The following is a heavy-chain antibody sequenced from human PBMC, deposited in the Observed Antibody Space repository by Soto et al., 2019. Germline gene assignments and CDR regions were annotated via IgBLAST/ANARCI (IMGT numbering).Heavy chain of an antibody. V-gene: IGHV1-8*01. CDR2: MNPNSGNT. CDR1: GYTFTSYD. D-gene: IGHD5-18*01. CDR3: ARVKQLWFEGFADN. Sequence: GASVKVSCKASGYTFTSYDINWVRQATGQGLEWMGWMNPNSGNTGYAQKFQGRVTMTRNTSISTAYMELSSLRSEDTAVYYCARVKQLWFEGFADNWGQGTMVTVSS. J-gene: IGHJ3*02.